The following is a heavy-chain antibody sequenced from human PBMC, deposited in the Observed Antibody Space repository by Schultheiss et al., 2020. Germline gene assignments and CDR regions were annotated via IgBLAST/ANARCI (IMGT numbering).Heavy chain of an antibody. Sequence: GGSLRLSCAASGFTFSSYGMHWVRQAPGKGLEWVALISFDGSYKYYGDSVKGRFTISRDNAKNSMSLQLTSLRAEDTAVYYCARNYYYGSGSFGFDYWGQGTLVTVSS. V-gene: IGHV3-30*03. CDR3: ARNYYYGSGSFGFDY. D-gene: IGHD3-10*01. CDR2: ISFDGSYK. CDR1: GFTFSSYG. J-gene: IGHJ4*02.